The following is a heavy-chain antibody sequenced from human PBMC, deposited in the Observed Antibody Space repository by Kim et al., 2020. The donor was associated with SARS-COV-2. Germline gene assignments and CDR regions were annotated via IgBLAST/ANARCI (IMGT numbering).Heavy chain of an antibody. J-gene: IGHJ6*01. CDR1: GGTFSSYA. V-gene: IGHV1-69*04. D-gene: IGHD3-10*01. CDR2: IIPILGIA. CDR3: SSQITMVRGVITNYGMDV. Sequence: SVKVSCKASGGTFSSYAISWVRQAPGQGLEWMGRIIPILGIAHYAQKFHGRVTITADKSTSTAYMELSSLRSEDTAVYYCSSQITMVRGVITNYGMDVW.